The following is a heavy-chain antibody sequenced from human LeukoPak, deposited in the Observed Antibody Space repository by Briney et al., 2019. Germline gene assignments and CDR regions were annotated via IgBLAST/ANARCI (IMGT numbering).Heavy chain of an antibody. CDR1: GGSISSYY. Sequence: SETLSLTCTVSGGSISSYYWSWIRQPPGKGLEWIGEINHSGSTNYNPSLKSRVTISVDTSKNQFSLKLSSVTAADTAVYYCARRGINYYYYMDVWGKGTTVTISS. CDR2: INHSGST. J-gene: IGHJ6*03. CDR3: ARRGINYYYYMDV. D-gene: IGHD3-16*01. V-gene: IGHV4-34*01.